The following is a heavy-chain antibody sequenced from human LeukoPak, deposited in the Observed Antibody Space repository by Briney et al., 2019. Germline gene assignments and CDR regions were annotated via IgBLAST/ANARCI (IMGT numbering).Heavy chain of an antibody. D-gene: IGHD6-6*01. J-gene: IGHJ3*02. Sequence: SETLSLTCTVSGGSISSYYWSWIRQPPGKGLEWIGYIYYSGSTNYNPSLKSRVTISVDTSKNQFSLKLSSVTAADTAVYYCARTSIAARRANAFDIWGQGTMVTVSS. CDR2: IYYSGST. CDR1: GGSISSYY. V-gene: IGHV4-59*01. CDR3: ARTSIAARRANAFDI.